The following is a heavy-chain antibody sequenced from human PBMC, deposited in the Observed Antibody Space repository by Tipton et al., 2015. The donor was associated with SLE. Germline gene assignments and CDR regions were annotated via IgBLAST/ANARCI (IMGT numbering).Heavy chain of an antibody. V-gene: IGHV4-59*01. J-gene: IGHJ4*02. CDR1: GGSISRYY. CDR3: ARHSSSWYLDY. D-gene: IGHD6-13*01. CDR2: IYYSGST. Sequence: GLVKPSETLSLTCTVSGGSISRYYWSWIRQPPGKGLEWIGYIYYSGSTNYNPSLKSRVTISVDTSKNQFSLKLSSVTAADTAVYYCARHSSSWYLDYWGQGTLVTVSS.